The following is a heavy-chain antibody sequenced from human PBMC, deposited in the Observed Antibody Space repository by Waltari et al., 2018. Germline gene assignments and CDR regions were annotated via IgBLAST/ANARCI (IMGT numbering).Heavy chain of an antibody. D-gene: IGHD3-22*01. CDR1: GSTLTSYT. V-gene: IGHV1-3*01. CDR2: ISSGNGKT. CDR3: ARDLTGYYDDNNGYYYGPSVFDY. Sequence: QVHLAQSGAEVKKPGASVKISCTASGSTLTSYTIHWVRQAPGQRLEWMGWISSGNGKTKYSQTLQGRLTITRDTSASTVYMEMNSVRSEDTAVYYCARDLTGYYDDNNGYYYGPSVFDYWGQGTLVTVSS. J-gene: IGHJ4*02.